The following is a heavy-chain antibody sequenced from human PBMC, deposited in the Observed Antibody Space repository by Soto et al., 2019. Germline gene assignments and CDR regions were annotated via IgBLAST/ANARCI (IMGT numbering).Heavy chain of an antibody. V-gene: IGHV3-30*18. CDR1: GFTFSSYG. CDR2: ISYDGSNK. Sequence: QVPLVESGGGVVQPGRSLRLSCAASGFTFSSYGMHWVRQAPGKGLEWVAVISYDGSNKYYADSVKGRFTISRDNSKNTLYLQMNSLKAEDTAVYYCAKGGLVIDYWGQGTLVTVSS. D-gene: IGHD3-9*01. CDR3: AKGGLVIDY. J-gene: IGHJ4*02.